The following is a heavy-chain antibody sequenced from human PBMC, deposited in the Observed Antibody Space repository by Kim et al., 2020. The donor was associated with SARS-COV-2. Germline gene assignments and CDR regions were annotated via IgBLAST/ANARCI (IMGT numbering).Heavy chain of an antibody. CDR2: ISYTGENK. CDR3: VKGKPSYYENSGYFDY. D-gene: IGHD3-22*01. V-gene: IGHV3-30*18. J-gene: IGHJ4*02. CDR1: GFIFSNFG. Sequence: GGSLRLSCAASGFIFSNFGMHWVRQAPGKGLEWVAVISYTGENKYYADSVRGRFTISRDNSKNTLYLQMNSPRAEDTAVYYCVKGKPSYYENSGYFDYWGQGSLAT.